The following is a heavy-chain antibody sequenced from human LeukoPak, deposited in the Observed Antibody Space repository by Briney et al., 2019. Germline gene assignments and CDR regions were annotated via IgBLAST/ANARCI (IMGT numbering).Heavy chain of an antibody. CDR2: ISFAGDKT. V-gene: IGHV3-23*01. D-gene: IGHD3-22*01. J-gene: IGHJ4*02. CDR1: GFIFSRYD. CDR3: AKRRASDGSGYRAFEF. Sequence: GGSLRLSCAASGFIFSRYDMSWVRQPPEEGLEWVSTISFAGDKTAYTDSVKGQFIISRDNSKNTVYLQMNSLRAEDTAVYYCAKRRASDGSGYRAFEFWGQGTLVTVSS.